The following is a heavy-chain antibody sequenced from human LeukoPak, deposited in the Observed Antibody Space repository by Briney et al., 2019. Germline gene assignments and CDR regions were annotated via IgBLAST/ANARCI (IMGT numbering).Heavy chain of an antibody. CDR1: GGSISSGGYY. V-gene: IGHV4-30-2*01. CDR2: IYHSGST. J-gene: IGHJ4*02. Sequence: SQTLSLTCTVSGGSISSGGYYWSWIWQPPGKGLEWIGYIYHSGSTYSNPTLKSRVTISVDTSKNQFSLKLSSVTAADTAVYYCARGRIVATVNYWGQGTLVTVSS. CDR3: ARGRIVATVNY. D-gene: IGHD5-12*01.